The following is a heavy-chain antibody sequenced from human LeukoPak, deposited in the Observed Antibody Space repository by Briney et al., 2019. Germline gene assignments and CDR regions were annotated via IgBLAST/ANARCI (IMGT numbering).Heavy chain of an antibody. V-gene: IGHV3-48*01. Sequence: GGSLRLSCAASGFTFSSYSMNWVRQAPGKGLEWVSYISSSSSTIYYADSVKGRFTISRDNSKNTLYLQMNSLRAEDTAVYYCARVDYGDHGYFDLWGRGTLVTVSS. CDR1: GFTFSSYS. CDR2: ISSSSSTI. CDR3: ARVDYGDHGYFDL. D-gene: IGHD4-17*01. J-gene: IGHJ2*01.